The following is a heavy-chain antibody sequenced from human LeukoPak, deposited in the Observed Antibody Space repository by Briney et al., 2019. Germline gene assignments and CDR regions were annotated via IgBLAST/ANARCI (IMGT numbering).Heavy chain of an antibody. CDR1: GFTFSSYS. D-gene: IGHD1-26*01. V-gene: IGHV3-21*01. CDR3: ARDKIVGATLFDY. CDR2: ISSSSSYI. Sequence: GGSLRLSCAASGFTFSSYSMNWVRQAPGKGLEWVSSISSSSSYIYYADSVKGRSTISRDNAKNLLYLQMDSLRDEDAAVYYCARDKIVGATLFDYWGQGTLVTVSS. J-gene: IGHJ4*02.